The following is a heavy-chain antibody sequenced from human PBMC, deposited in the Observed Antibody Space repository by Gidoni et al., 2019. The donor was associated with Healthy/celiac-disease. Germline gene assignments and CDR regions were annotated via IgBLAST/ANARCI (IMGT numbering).Heavy chain of an antibody. J-gene: IGHJ3*02. CDR3: ARDWKPGRYDSSGYYTDAFDI. CDR1: GGTFSIYA. V-gene: IGHV1-69*06. Sequence: QVQLVQSGAEVKKPGSSVKVSCKASGGTFSIYAISWVRQAPGQGLAWMGGIIPIFGKANDAQKSKGRFTNAADKSTSTAYVWLGSLRSENTAVYYCARDWKPGRYDSSGYYTDAFDIWGQGTMVTVSS. CDR2: IIPIFGKA. D-gene: IGHD3-22*01.